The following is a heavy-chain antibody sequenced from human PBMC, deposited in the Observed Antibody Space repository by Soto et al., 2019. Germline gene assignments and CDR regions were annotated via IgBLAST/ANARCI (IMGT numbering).Heavy chain of an antibody. Sequence: QVQLVESGGGVVQPGRSLRLSCAASGFTFSSYAMHWVRQAPGKGLEWVAVISYDGSNKNYADSVKGRFTISRDNSKNTLYLQMNSLRAEDTAVYYCASGQSMDVWGQGTTVTVSS. CDR1: GFTFSSYA. J-gene: IGHJ6*02. CDR3: ASGQSMDV. V-gene: IGHV3-30-3*01. CDR2: ISYDGSNK.